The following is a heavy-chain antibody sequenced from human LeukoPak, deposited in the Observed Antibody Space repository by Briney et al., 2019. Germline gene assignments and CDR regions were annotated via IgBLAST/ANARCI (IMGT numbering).Heavy chain of an antibody. Sequence: PGGSLRLSCAASGFTFSSYAMSWVRQAPGKGLEWVSAISGSGGSTYYADSVKGRFTISRDNSKNTLYLQMNSLRAEDTAVYYCAKVAVAAYQDYYYYMDVWAKGPRSPSP. CDR2: ISGSGGST. D-gene: IGHD6-19*01. CDR3: AKVAVAAYQDYYYYMDV. V-gene: IGHV3-23*01. CDR1: GFTFSSYA. J-gene: IGHJ6*03.